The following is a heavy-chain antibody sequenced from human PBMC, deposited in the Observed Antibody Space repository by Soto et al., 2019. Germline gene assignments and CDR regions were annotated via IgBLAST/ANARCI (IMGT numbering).Heavy chain of an antibody. CDR3: ARVGLWDYDSTLFDY. CDR1: GYTFTSYA. CDR2: INANNGNT. V-gene: IGHV1-3*01. D-gene: IGHD3-22*01. J-gene: IGHJ4*02. Sequence: ASVKVSCKASGYTFTSYAMHWVRQAPGQRLEWMGWINANNGNTKYSQKFQGRVTITRDTSASTAYMELSSLRSEDTAVYYCARVGLWDYDSTLFDYWGQGTLVTVSS.